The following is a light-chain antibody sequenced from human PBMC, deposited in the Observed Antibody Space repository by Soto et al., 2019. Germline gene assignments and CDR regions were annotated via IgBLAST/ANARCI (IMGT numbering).Light chain of an antibody. Sequence: QSALTQPPSASGSPGQSVTISCTGTSSDVGAYNYVSWYQQHPGKAPKLMISEVSKRTSGVPDRFSGSKSGNTASLTVSGLQGEDEADEYCNSFAGSNHVVFGGGTKLTVL. CDR1: SSDVGAYNY. CDR3: NSFAGSNHVV. V-gene: IGLV2-8*01. CDR2: EVS. J-gene: IGLJ3*02.